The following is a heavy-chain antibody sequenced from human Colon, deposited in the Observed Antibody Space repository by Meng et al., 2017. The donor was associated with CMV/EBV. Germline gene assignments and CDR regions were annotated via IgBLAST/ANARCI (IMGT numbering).Heavy chain of an antibody. CDR3: ARELARGGY. V-gene: IGHV1-18*01. CDR2: ISPYNGDT. Sequence: QFQLLQSGAEVKKPGASVKVSCKTSGYTFTNFGISWVRQAPGQGLEWMAYISPYNGDTNYAQRFQGRVALTTDTSTSTVYMELGSLTSDDTAMYYCARELARGGYWGQGTLVTVSS. J-gene: IGHJ4*02. CDR1: GYTFTNFG.